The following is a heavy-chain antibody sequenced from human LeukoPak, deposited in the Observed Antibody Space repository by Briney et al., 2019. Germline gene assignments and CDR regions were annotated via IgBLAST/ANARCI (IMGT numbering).Heavy chain of an antibody. CDR1: GFTFSSYA. CDR2: ISGSGGST. D-gene: IGHD3-9*01. V-gene: IGHV3-23*01. CDR3: ATKLRYFDWFV. Sequence: GGSLTLSCAASGFTFSSYAMSWVRQAPGKGLEWVSAISGSGGSTYYADSVKGRFTISRDNSKNTLYLQMNSLRAEDTAVYYCATKLRYFDWFVWGQRTMVTVSS. J-gene: IGHJ3*01.